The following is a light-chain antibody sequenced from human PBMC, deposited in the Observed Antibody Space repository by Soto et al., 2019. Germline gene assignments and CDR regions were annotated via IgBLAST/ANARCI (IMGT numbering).Light chain of an antibody. CDR1: QSIVRW. J-gene: IGKJ1*01. Sequence: DIQRTQSPSTLSASVGDRVTITCRASQSIVRWMAWYQQKPGKAPKLLIYDASSLETGVPSRFSGSRSGTEFTLTISSLQPDDFATYYCQHYHSYSWTFGQGTKVDIK. CDR3: QHYHSYSWT. V-gene: IGKV1-5*01. CDR2: DAS.